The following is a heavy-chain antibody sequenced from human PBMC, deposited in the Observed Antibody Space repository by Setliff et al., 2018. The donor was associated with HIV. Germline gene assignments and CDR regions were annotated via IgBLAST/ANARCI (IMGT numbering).Heavy chain of an antibody. CDR3: ARFDDNGYSVDF. J-gene: IGHJ4*02. Sequence: SETLSLTCTVSGDSISTYCWIWIRQPPGKGLEWIGNIYTSGSTNYNPSLKSRVTISVDTSKNQFSLRLSSVTAADTAVYYCARFDDNGYSVDFWGQGTLVTVSS. V-gene: IGHV4-4*09. D-gene: IGHD3-22*01. CDR1: GDSISTYC. CDR2: IYTSGST.